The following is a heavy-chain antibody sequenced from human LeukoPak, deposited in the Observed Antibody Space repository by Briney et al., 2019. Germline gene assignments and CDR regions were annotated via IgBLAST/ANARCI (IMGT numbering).Heavy chain of an antibody. CDR1: GSTFSSYW. Sequence: NPGGSLRLSCAASGSTFSSYWMSWVRQAPGKGREWVANIKQDGSEKYYVDSVKGRFTISRDTAKNSLYLQMNSLRAEDTAVYYCASFIARYAFDIWGQGTMVTVSS. J-gene: IGHJ3*02. CDR3: ASFIARYAFDI. D-gene: IGHD6-13*01. V-gene: IGHV3-7*01. CDR2: IKQDGSEK.